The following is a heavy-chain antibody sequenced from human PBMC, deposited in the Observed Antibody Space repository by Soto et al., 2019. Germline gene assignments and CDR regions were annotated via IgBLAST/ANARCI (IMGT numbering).Heavy chain of an antibody. Sequence: GESLKISCKGSGYSFTNYWIGWVRQKPGKGLEWMGRIDPSDSYTNYSPSFQGHVTISADKSISTAYLQWSSLKASDTAMYYCARRSGRNYYYYGMDVWGQGTTVTVSS. D-gene: IGHD1-1*01. V-gene: IGHV5-10-1*01. CDR1: GYSFTNYW. J-gene: IGHJ6*02. CDR2: IDPSDSYT. CDR3: ARRSGRNYYYYGMDV.